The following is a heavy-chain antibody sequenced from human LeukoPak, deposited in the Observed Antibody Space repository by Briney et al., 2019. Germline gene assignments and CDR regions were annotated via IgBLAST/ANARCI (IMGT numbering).Heavy chain of an antibody. V-gene: IGHV3-7*01. Sequence: GGSLRLSCAASGFPFDRYWMSWVRLAPGKGLEWVANIKHDGSEKTFVDSVKGRFTISRNNAENSLYLQMNSLRAEDTAVYYCARQPIYEAYFDFWGQGTLVSVSS. J-gene: IGHJ4*02. CDR1: GFPFDRYW. D-gene: IGHD3-16*01. CDR2: IKHDGSEK. CDR3: ARQPIYEAYFDF.